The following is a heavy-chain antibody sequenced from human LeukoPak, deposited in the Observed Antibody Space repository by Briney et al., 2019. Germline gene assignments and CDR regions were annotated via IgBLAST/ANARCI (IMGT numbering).Heavy chain of an antibody. Sequence: PGGSLRLSCAASGFTFSSYAMSWVRQAPGKGLERVSAISGSGGSTYYADSVKGRFTISRDNSKNTLYLQMNSLRAEDTAVYYCAKDRGRFAYSGSYFVVDAFDYWGQGTLVTVSS. V-gene: IGHV3-23*01. J-gene: IGHJ4*02. D-gene: IGHD1-26*01. CDR3: AKDRGRFAYSGSYFVVDAFDY. CDR2: ISGSGGST. CDR1: GFTFSSYA.